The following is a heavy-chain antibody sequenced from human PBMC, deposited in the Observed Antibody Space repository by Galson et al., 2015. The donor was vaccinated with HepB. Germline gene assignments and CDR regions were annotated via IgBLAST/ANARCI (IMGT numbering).Heavy chain of an antibody. J-gene: IGHJ6*02. CDR3: ARDYYGSGSSNSLYYYYYGMDV. CDR1: GYTFTSYG. Sequence: SVKVSCKASGYTFTSYGISWVRQAPGQGLEWMGWISAYNGNTHYAQKLQGRVTMTTDTSTSTAYMELRSLRSDDTAVYYCARDYYGSGSSNSLYYYYYGMDVWGQGTTVTVSS. D-gene: IGHD3-10*01. V-gene: IGHV1-18*04. CDR2: ISAYNGNT.